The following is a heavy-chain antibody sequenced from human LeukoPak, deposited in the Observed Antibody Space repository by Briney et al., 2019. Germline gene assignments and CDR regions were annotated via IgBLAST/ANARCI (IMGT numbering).Heavy chain of an antibody. V-gene: IGHV1-18*01. CDR1: GYTFTSYG. J-gene: IGHJ6*03. D-gene: IGHD1-26*01. Sequence: ASVKVSCKASGYTFTSYGISWVRQAPGQGLDWMGWISAYNGNTNYAQKLQGRVTMTTDTSTSTAYMELRSLRSDDTAVYYCARDLRVGATSRYYYYMDVWGKGTTVTVSS. CDR3: ARDLRVGATSRYYYYMDV. CDR2: ISAYNGNT.